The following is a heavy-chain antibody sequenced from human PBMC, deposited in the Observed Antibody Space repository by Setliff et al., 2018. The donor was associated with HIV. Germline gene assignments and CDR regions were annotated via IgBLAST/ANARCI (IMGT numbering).Heavy chain of an antibody. Sequence: SETLSLTCSVSGDSFTGYYWNWIRQSAGKGLEWIGRIYTNGATSYNPSLRSRVSMSVDTSKSQLSLRLSSVSAADTAIYYCARGPARAVARPGWLDPWGQGTLVTVSS. CDR3: ARGPARAVARPGWLDP. CDR1: GDSFTGYY. CDR2: IYTNGAT. J-gene: IGHJ5*02. V-gene: IGHV4-4*07. D-gene: IGHD6-19*01.